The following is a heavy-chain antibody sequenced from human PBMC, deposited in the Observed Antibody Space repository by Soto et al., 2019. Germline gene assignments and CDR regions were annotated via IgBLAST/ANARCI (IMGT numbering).Heavy chain of an antibody. CDR3: ARQGYCSSPRCYGHAFDI. Sequence: CPTLVNPTQTLTLTCTFSGFSLSTSGMRVSWIRQPPGKALEWLARIDWDDDKFYSTSLKTRLTISKDTSKNQVVLTMTNMDPVDTATYYCARQGYCSSPRCYGHAFDIWGQGTMVTVSS. J-gene: IGHJ3*02. CDR2: IDWDDDK. CDR1: GFSLSTSGMR. V-gene: IGHV2-70*04. D-gene: IGHD2-2*01.